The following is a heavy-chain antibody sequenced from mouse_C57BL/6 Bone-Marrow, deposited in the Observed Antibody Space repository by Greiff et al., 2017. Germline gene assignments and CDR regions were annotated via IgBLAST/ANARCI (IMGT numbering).Heavy chain of an antibody. J-gene: IGHJ3*01. Sequence: QVQLQQPGAELVKPGASVKMSCKASGYTFTSYWITWVKQRPGQGLEWIGDIYPGSGSTNYNEKFKSKATLTVDTSSSTAYMQLSSLTSVDSAVYYCARWYYGSSPWFAYWGQGTLVTVSA. CDR2: IYPGSGST. D-gene: IGHD1-1*01. CDR1: GYTFTSYW. V-gene: IGHV1-55*01. CDR3: ARWYYGSSPWFAY.